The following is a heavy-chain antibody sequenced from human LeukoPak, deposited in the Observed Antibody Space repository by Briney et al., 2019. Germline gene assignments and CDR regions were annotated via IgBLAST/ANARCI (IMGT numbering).Heavy chain of an antibody. CDR3: AKDRTHGGTEGFDY. Sequence: QPGGSLRLSCAASGFTFSSYAMSWVRQAPGKGLEWVSAISGSGGSTYYADSVKGRFTISRDNSKNTLYLQMNSLRAEDTALYYCAKDRTHGGTEGFDYWGQGTLVTVSS. D-gene: IGHD3/OR15-3a*01. CDR1: GFTFSSYA. CDR2: ISGSGGST. V-gene: IGHV3-23*01. J-gene: IGHJ4*02.